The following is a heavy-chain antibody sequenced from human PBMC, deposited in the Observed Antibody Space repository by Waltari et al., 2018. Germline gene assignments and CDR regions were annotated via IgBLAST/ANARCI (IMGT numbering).Heavy chain of an antibody. J-gene: IGHJ3*02. Sequence: QVQLVQSGAEVKKPGASVKVSGKASGYTFTSYAITWVRQATGQGLEWMGWMNPNSGNTGYAQKFQGRVTMTRNTSISTAYMELSSLRSEDTAVYYCARNTGAYDSNAFDIWGQGTIVTVSS. V-gene: IGHV1-8*01. CDR1: GYTFTSYA. D-gene: IGHD2-2*02. CDR2: MNPNSGNT. CDR3: ARNTGAYDSNAFDI.